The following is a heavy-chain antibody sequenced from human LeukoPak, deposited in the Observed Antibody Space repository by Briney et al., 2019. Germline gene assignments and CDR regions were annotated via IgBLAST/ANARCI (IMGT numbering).Heavy chain of an antibody. J-gene: IGHJ4*02. Sequence: PGGSLRLSCEASGFTLRTYWMSWVRQAPGKGLEWVANIKQDGSEKYYVDSVKGRFTISRDNAKNSLYLQMNSLSAEDTAVYYCARDLYYGSGSSGHWGQGTLVTVSS. V-gene: IGHV3-7*01. CDR2: IKQDGSEK. CDR3: ARDLYYGSGSSGH. CDR1: GFTLRTYW. D-gene: IGHD3-10*01.